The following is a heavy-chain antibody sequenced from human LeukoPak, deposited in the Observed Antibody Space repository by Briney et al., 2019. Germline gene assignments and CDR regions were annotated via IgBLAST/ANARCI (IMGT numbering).Heavy chain of an antibody. Sequence: VQLGGSLRLSCAASGFSFSTYWMNWVRQAPGKGLEWVANIKQDGSEQHYVDSVKGRFAISRDNAKNSLYLQMNSLRAEDTAVYYCARVSRTSATFDYWGQGTLVTVSS. J-gene: IGHJ4*02. V-gene: IGHV3-7*01. CDR2: IKQDGSEQ. CDR1: GFSFSTYW. D-gene: IGHD3-10*01. CDR3: ARVSRTSATFDY.